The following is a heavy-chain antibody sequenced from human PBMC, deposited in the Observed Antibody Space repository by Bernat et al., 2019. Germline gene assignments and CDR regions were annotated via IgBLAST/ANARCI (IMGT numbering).Heavy chain of an antibody. V-gene: IGHV3-48*01. Sequence: EVQLVESGGGLVQPGGSLRLSCAASGFTFSSYSMNWVRQAPGKGLEWVSYISSSSSTIYYADSVKGRFTISRDNAKNSPYLQMNSLRAEDTAVYYCARDTEYYYGSGSYYPDGYYYYYYGMDVWGQGTTVTVSS. D-gene: IGHD3-10*01. J-gene: IGHJ6*02. CDR3: ARDTEYYYGSGSYYPDGYYYYYYGMDV. CDR1: GFTFSSYS. CDR2: ISSSSSTI.